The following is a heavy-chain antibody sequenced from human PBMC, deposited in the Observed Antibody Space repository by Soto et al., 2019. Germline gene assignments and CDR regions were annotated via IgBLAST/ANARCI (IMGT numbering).Heavy chain of an antibody. CDR3: ARDSGSGRSYHNWFDP. J-gene: IGHJ5*02. Sequence: QVQLVESGGGVVQPGRSLRLSCAASGFTFSSYAMHWVRQAPGKGLEWVAVISYDGSNKYYAHSVKGRFTISRDNSKNTLYLQMNSLRAEDTAVYYCARDSGSGRSYHNWFDPWGQGTLVTVSS. D-gene: IGHD6-19*01. CDR2: ISYDGSNK. CDR1: GFTFSSYA. V-gene: IGHV3-30-3*01.